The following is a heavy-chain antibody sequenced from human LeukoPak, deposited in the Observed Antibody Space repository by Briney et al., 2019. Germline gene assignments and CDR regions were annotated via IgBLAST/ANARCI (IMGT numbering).Heavy chain of an antibody. CDR1: GGSISSYY. Sequence: PSETLSLTCTVSGGSISSYYWNWIRQPPAKGLEWIGYIYYSGSTNYNPSLKSRVTISVDTSRNQFSLKLSPVTAADTAVYYCASLSRVAGTFSEFLFWGQGTLVTVSS. V-gene: IGHV4-59*12. D-gene: IGHD1-7*01. J-gene: IGHJ4*02. CDR2: IYYSGST. CDR3: ASLSRVAGTFSEFLF.